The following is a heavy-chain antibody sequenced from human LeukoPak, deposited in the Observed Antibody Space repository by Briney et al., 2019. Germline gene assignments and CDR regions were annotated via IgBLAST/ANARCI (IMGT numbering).Heavy chain of an antibody. CDR3: AKDIGSSGYVSD. J-gene: IGHJ4*02. V-gene: IGHV3-43*02. CDR2: ISGDGSRI. CDR1: GFTFPDYP. Sequence: PGGSLRLSCAASGFTFPDYPMYWVRQAPGKGLECVSLISGDGSRIYYTDSVKGRFTVSRDNSKRSLYMQMNGLRTEDTALYYCAKDIGSSGYVSDWGQGTLVTVSS. D-gene: IGHD3-22*01.